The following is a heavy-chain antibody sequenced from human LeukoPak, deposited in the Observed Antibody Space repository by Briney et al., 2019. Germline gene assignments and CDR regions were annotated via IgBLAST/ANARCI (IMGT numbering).Heavy chain of an antibody. J-gene: IGHJ5*02. Sequence: MASETLSLTCTVSGGSISSSSYYWGWIRQPPGKGLEWIGSIYYSGSTYYNPSLKSRVTISVDTSKNQFSLKLSSVTAADTAVYYCAREKGAFKVGSSWYDHWGQGTLVTVSS. D-gene: IGHD6-13*01. V-gene: IGHV4-39*07. CDR3: AREKGAFKVGSSWYDH. CDR1: GGSISSSSYY. CDR2: IYYSGST.